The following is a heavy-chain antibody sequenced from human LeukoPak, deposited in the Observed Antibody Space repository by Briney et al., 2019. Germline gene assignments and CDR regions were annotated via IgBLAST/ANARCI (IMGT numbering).Heavy chain of an antibody. V-gene: IGHV3-21*01. Sequence: VGSLRLSCAASGFSFFSYTMNWVCQAPGKGLGWVSSVSSSSSYIYYADSVKGPFTISRDNAKNSLYLQVNSLRADDTAVYYCARGAAVTGRVYFDYWCQGTVVTVSA. CDR1: GFSFFSYT. CDR2: VSSSSSYI. D-gene: IGHD6-19*01. J-gene: IGHJ4*02. CDR3: ARGAAVTGRVYFDY.